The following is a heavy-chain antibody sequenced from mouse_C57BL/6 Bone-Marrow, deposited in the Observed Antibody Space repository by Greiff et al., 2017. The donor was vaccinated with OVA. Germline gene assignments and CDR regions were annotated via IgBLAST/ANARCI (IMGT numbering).Heavy chain of an antibody. CDR1: GFSLTSYG. Sequence: VMLVESGPGLVQPSQSLSITCTVSGFSLTSYGVHWVRQSPGKGLEWLGVIWSGGSTDYNAAFISRLSISKDNSKSQVFFNMNSLQADDTAIYYCARRGNYYGSSTRYFDVWGTGTTVTVSS. V-gene: IGHV2-2*01. D-gene: IGHD1-1*01. CDR2: IWSGGST. CDR3: ARRGNYYGSSTRYFDV. J-gene: IGHJ1*03.